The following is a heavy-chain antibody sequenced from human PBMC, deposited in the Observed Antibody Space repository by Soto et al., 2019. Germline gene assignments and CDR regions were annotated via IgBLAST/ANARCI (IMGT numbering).Heavy chain of an antibody. CDR1: GFTFSNAW. CDR2: VKSKNDGGTT. D-gene: IGHD3-16*02. J-gene: IGHJ4*01. Sequence: GGSLRLSCAASGFTFSNAWINWVRQTPGRGLEWVGRVKSKNDGGTTDFAAPVKGRFAISRDDSKNMVYLEMNSLQTEDKAMYYCTTFCYINTITGRVDYCGHPSLVPVSA. CDR3: TTFCYINTITGRVDY. V-gene: IGHV3-15*07.